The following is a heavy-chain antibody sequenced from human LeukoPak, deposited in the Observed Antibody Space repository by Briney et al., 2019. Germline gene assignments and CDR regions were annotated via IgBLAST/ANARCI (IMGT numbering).Heavy chain of an antibody. Sequence: ASVKLSCKASGGTFSSYAISWVRQAPGQGLEWMGRIIPILGIANYAQKFQGRVTITGDKSTSTAYMELSSLRSEDTAVYYCARAMYSSGSDYFDYWGQGTLVTVSS. D-gene: IGHD3-22*01. CDR3: ARAMYSSGSDYFDY. CDR2: IIPILGIA. V-gene: IGHV1-69*04. J-gene: IGHJ4*02. CDR1: GGTFSSYA.